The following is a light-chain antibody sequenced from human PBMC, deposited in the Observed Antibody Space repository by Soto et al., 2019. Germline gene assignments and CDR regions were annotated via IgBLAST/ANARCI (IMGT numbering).Light chain of an antibody. CDR3: QSYDSSRSGSGV. CDR1: STNIGSGYD. Sequence: QPVLTQPPSVSGAPGQRVTISCAGTSTNIGSGYDVHWYQHLPGTAPKLLIYGNKNRPSGVPDRFSGSQSGTSASLAITGLQAEDEADYYCQSYDSSRSGSGVFGGGTKLTVL. V-gene: IGLV1-40*01. J-gene: IGLJ2*01. CDR2: GNK.